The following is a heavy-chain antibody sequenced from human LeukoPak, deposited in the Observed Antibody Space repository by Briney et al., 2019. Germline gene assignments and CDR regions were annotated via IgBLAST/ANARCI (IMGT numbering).Heavy chain of an antibody. D-gene: IGHD3-22*01. CDR1: GLTFSSYN. J-gene: IGHJ4*02. CDR2: IKSKSDGGTT. Sequence: PGGSLRLSCVASGLTFSSYNMNWVRQAPGKGLQWIGRIKSKSDGGTTDYAASVKDRFTISRDDSKTTLYLQINRLKVEDTGVYYCTTDLQDYYSATGYYYSWDYFESWGQGTLVTVSS. V-gene: IGHV3-15*01. CDR3: TTDLQDYYSATGYYYSWDYFES.